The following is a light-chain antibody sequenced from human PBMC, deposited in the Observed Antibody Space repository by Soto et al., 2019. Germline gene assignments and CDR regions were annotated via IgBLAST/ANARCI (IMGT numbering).Light chain of an antibody. V-gene: IGKV3-20*01. CDR3: QQYGSSPWT. Sequence: EIVLTQSPGTLSLSPGERATLSCRASQSVSSSYLAWYQQKPGQAPRLLIYGASSRATGIPDRFSGSGSGTDFPLTISRLEPEDFAVYYCQQYGSSPWTFGQGTKVYIK. CDR1: QSVSSSY. J-gene: IGKJ1*01. CDR2: GAS.